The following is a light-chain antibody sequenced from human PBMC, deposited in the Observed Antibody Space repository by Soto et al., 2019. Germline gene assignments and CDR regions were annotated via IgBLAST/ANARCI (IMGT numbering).Light chain of an antibody. J-gene: IGKJ4*01. Sequence: EIVLTQSPATLSLSPGERATLSCRASQSVSRYLAWYQQKPGQAPRLLIYDASNRATGIPTRFSGSGPGTDFALTISSLEPEDFAVYYCQQRSNWPSTFGGGTKVDIK. CDR3: QQRSNWPST. V-gene: IGKV3-11*01. CDR1: QSVSRY. CDR2: DAS.